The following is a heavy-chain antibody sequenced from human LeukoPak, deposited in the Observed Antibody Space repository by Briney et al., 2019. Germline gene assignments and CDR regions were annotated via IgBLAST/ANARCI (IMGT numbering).Heavy chain of an antibody. J-gene: IGHJ4*02. CDR2: INHSGST. Sequence: SETLSLTCTVSGGSITSSYYWSWIRQPPGKGLEWIGEINHSGSTNYNPSLKSRVTISVDTSKNQFSLKLSSVTAADTAVYYCARGRRGIAARPTLFDYWGQGTLVTVSS. CDR3: ARGRRGIAARPTLFDY. V-gene: IGHV4-34*01. D-gene: IGHD6-6*01. CDR1: GGSITSSYY.